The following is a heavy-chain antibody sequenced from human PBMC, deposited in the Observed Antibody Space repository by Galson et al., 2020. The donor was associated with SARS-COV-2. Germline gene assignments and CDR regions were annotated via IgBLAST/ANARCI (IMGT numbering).Heavy chain of an antibody. V-gene: IGHV4-59*01. CDR2: IYYSGST. CDR3: ARDNLGTYGKFDP. CDR1: GGSISSYY. J-gene: IGHJ5*02. D-gene: IGHD1-20*01. Sequence: SETLSLTCTVSGGSISSYYWSWIRQPPGKGLEWIGYIYYSGSTYYNPSLKSRVTISLDTSKNRFSLKLSSVTAADTAVYYCARDNLGTYGKFDPWGQGTLVTVSS.